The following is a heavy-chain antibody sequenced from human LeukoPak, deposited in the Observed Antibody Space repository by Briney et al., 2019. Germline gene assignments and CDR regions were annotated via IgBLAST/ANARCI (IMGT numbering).Heavy chain of an antibody. J-gene: IGHJ6*03. D-gene: IGHD6-13*01. CDR2: IYSSGGT. CDR1: GGSISSNY. Sequence: SETQGLMYSFSGGSISSNYWIWSRQPAGKGLEWIGRIYSSGGTNYNPSLKSRVTFSVDKSKNQFSLKLSAVTAADTAVYYCARRRFLLVMGDYYYYMVGSGNGTTGTVSS. V-gene: IGHV4-4*07. CDR3: ARRRFLLVMGDYYYYMVG.